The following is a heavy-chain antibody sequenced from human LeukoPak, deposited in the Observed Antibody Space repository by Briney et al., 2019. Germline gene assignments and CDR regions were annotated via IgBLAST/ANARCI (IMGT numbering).Heavy chain of an antibody. D-gene: IGHD3-10*01. V-gene: IGHV4-34*01. CDR1: GGSFSGYY. J-gene: IGHJ4*02. CDR2: INHSGST. CDR3: ARGRPSRTRFGELLCFDY. Sequence: SETLSLTCAVYGGSFSGYYGSWIRQPPGKGLEWIGEINHSGSTNYNPSLKSRVTISVDTSKNQFSLKLSSVTAADTAVYYCARGRPSRTRFGELLCFDYWGQGTLVTVSS.